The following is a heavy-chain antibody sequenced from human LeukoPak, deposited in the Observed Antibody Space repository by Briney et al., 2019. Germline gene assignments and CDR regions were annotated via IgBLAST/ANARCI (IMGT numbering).Heavy chain of an antibody. V-gene: IGHV4-31*03. J-gene: IGHJ4*02. D-gene: IGHD3-3*01. CDR2: IYHSGSV. Sequence: SQTLSLTCTVSGGSISSGGYYWSWIRQHPGKGLEWIGYIYHSGSVYYNPSLKSRVSISVDTSKNQFSLKLSSVTAADTAVYYCARHGSGYYFFDYWGQGTLVTVSS. CDR1: GGSISSGGYY. CDR3: ARHGSGYYFFDY.